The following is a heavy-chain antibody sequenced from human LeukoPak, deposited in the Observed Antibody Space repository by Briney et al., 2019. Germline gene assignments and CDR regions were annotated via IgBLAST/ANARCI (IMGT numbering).Heavy chain of an antibody. CDR3: ASFHYYGSGAYYLSY. CDR2: IGDSGATT. Sequence: GGSLSLSCAASGFTLSSYAMTWVRQAPGKGLEWVSDIGDSGATTNYADSVKSRFTISRDNSKNTLYLQMSSLRAEDTAVYFCASFHYYGSGAYYLSYWGQGTLVTVSS. V-gene: IGHV3-23*01. D-gene: IGHD3-10*01. J-gene: IGHJ4*02. CDR1: GFTLSSYA.